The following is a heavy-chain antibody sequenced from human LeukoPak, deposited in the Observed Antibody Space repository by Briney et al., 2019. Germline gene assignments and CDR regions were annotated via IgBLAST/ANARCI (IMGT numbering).Heavy chain of an antibody. J-gene: IGHJ4*02. Sequence: SETLSLTCTVSGGSISSYYWSWIRQPPGKGLDCIGYIYYSGTTNYNPSLKSRVTISLDTSKNQFSLKLSSVTAADTAVYYCARTYLTYYDSSGFEYWGQGTLVTVSS. CDR1: GGSISSYY. V-gene: IGHV4-59*01. D-gene: IGHD3-22*01. CDR3: ARTYLTYYDSSGFEY. CDR2: IYYSGTT.